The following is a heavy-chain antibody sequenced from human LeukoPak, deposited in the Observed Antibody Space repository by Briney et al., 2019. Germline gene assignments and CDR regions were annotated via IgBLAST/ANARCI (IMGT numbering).Heavy chain of an antibody. CDR3: ARVMITIGDRWFDP. Sequence: SETLSLTCTVSGGSISSYYWSWIRQPPGKGLEWIGYVYYTGSTNYNPSLMSRVTISVDTSKNQFSLKLSSVTAADTAVYYCARVMITIGDRWFDPWGQGTLVTVSS. J-gene: IGHJ5*02. CDR2: VYYTGST. V-gene: IGHV4-59*08. D-gene: IGHD3-16*01. CDR1: GGSISSYY.